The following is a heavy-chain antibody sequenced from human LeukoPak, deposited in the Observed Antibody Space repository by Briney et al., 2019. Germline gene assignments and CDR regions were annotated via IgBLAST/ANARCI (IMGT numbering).Heavy chain of an antibody. V-gene: IGHV4-4*07. D-gene: IGHD1-26*01. J-gene: IGHJ5*02. CDR1: GGSISSYY. CDR2: IYTSGST. CDR3: TKGGELMNH. Sequence: SETLSLTCTVSGGSISSYYWSWFRQPAGKGLEWIGRIYTSGSTNYNPSLKSRVTISIDASKNQFSLRLTSVTAADTAVYYCTKGGELMNHWGQGTLVTVSS.